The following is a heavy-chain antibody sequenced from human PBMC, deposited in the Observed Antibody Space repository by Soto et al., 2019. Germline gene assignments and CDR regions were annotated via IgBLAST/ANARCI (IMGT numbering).Heavy chain of an antibody. D-gene: IGHD4-17*01. CDR2: ISSSSSTI. CDR1: GFTFSSYS. CDR3: ARDLATVGRRPYNWFDP. V-gene: IGHV3-48*01. Sequence: LRLSCAASGFTFSSYSMNWVRQAPGKGLEWVSYISSSSSTIYYADSVKGRFTISRDNAKNSLYLQMNSLRGEDTAVYYCARDLATVGRRPYNWFDPWGQGTLVTVSS. J-gene: IGHJ5*02.